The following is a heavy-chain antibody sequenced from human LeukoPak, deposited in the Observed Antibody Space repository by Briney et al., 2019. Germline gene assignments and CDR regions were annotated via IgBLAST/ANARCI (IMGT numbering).Heavy chain of an antibody. D-gene: IGHD4-17*01. V-gene: IGHV4-31*03. CDR1: GDSIGSGRSF. CDR2: IDSSGGT. Sequence: SETLSLTCTVSGDSIGSGRSFWTWIRQRPGKGLEWIGYIDSSGGTYYNASLKSRLSMSLDTSKSQFSLRLRSVTAADTGVYYCARERGTVAFYYMDVWGTGTTVAVSS. J-gene: IGHJ6*03. CDR3: ARERGTVAFYYMDV.